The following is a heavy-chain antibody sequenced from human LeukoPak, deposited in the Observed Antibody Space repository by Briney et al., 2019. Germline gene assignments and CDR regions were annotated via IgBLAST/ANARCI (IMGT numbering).Heavy chain of an antibody. CDR1: GGSIDSTNW. D-gene: IGHD3-16*02. J-gene: IGHJ4*02. CDR3: ARSHDHLWGNYPDY. Sequence: PSETLSLTCDVSGGSIDSTNWWNWVRQPPGKGLEWVGEIHHDGRINYNPSLKSRVTLSVDKSKNQFSLRLNSVTAADTAMYYCARSHDHLWGNYPDYWGQGTLVTVSS. V-gene: IGHV4/OR15-8*01. CDR2: IHHDGRI.